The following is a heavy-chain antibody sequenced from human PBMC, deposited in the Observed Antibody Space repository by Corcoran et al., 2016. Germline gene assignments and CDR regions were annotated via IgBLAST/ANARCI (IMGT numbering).Heavy chain of an antibody. CDR3: ARAVPGDLRVFDY. CDR1: GFTFSSYW. Sequence: EVQLVESGGGLVQPGGSLRLSCAASGFTFSSYWMHWVRQAPGKGLVWVSRSHSAGSSTSYAASVKGRFTISRDNDKNTQYLQMNMMRAEDPAVYYCARAVPGDLRVFDYWGQGTLVTVSS. CDR2: SHSAGSST. J-gene: IGHJ4*02. V-gene: IGHV3-74*01.